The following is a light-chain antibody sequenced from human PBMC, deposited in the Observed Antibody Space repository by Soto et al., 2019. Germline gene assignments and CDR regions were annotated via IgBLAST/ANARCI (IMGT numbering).Light chain of an antibody. Sequence: QSALTQPASVSGSPGQSITISCTGTSSDVNPYDYVSWYQQHPGTAPKLMIYDVSNRPSGVSNRFSGSKSGNTASLTISGLQADDEADYYCSSFTISSTVVFGGGTKLTVL. CDR1: SSDVNPYDY. CDR2: DVS. CDR3: SSFTISSTVV. V-gene: IGLV2-14*01. J-gene: IGLJ2*01.